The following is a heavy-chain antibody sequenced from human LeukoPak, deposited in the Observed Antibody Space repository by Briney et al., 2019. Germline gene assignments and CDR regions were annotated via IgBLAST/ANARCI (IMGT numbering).Heavy chain of an antibody. V-gene: IGHV4-38-2*01. D-gene: IGHD1-26*01. J-gene: IGHJ4*02. Sequence: SETLSLTCAVSGYSISSGYYWGWIRQPPGKGLEWIGSVYHSGSSYFNPSLKSRVSISLDTSKNQFSLKLNSVTAADTAVYYCASTGRSYYGNISFDYWGQGALVTVSS. CDR2: VYHSGSS. CDR1: GYSISSGYY. CDR3: ASTGRSYYGNISFDY.